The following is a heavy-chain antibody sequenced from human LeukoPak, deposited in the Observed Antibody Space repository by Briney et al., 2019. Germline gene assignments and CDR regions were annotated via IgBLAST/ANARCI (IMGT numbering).Heavy chain of an antibody. Sequence: SETLSLTCTVSGGSISSSSYYWGWIRQPPGKGLEWIGSIYYSRSTYYNPFLKSRVTISVDTPKNQFSLKLSSVTAADTAVYYCARAPTVTFFDYWGQGTLVTVSS. CDR3: ARAPTVTFFDY. J-gene: IGHJ4*02. D-gene: IGHD4-17*01. CDR1: GGSISSSSYY. V-gene: IGHV4-39*01. CDR2: IYYSRST.